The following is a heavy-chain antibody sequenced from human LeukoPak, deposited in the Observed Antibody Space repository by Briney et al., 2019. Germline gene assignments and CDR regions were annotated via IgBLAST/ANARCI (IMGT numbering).Heavy chain of an antibody. CDR2: ISDSGGST. CDR1: AFTFSNYA. CDR3: AKVPYSDYGSGKPPFMDV. J-gene: IGHJ6*02. Sequence: GGSLRLSCAASAFTFSNYAMTWVRPAPGKGLEWVSTISDSGGSTYYADSVKGRFTSSRDNSKNTLYLQMNSLRAEDTAIHYCAKVPYSDYGSGKPPFMDVWGQGTTVAVSS. V-gene: IGHV3-23*01. D-gene: IGHD3-10*01.